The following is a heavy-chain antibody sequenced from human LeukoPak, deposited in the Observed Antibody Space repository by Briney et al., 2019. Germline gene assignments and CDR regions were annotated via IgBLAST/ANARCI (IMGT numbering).Heavy chain of an antibody. CDR1: GYTFTGYY. V-gene: IGHV1-2*02. CDR2: INSNSGGI. D-gene: IGHD6-6*01. Sequence: ASVKVSCKASGYTFTGYYIHWVRQAPGQGLEWMGWINSNSGGISYAQKFQGRVTLTRDTPTRTAYMELNSLTSDDTAVYYCARTSIAARRADFDSWGQGTVVTVSS. J-gene: IGHJ4*02. CDR3: ARTSIAARRADFDS.